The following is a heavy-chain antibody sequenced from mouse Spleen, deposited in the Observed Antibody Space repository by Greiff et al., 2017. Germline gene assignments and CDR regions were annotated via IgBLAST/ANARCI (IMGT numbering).Heavy chain of an antibody. Sequence: EVQLVESGGGLVKPGGSLKLSCAASGFTFSDYGMHWVRQAPEKGLEWVAYISSGSSTIYYADTVKGRFTISRDNAKNTLFLQMTSLRSEDTAMYYCARSPRYYTWFAYWGQGTLVTVSA. CDR2: ISSGSSTI. CDR3: ARSPRYYTWFAY. J-gene: IGHJ3*01. CDR1: GFTFSDYG. D-gene: IGHD2-12*01. V-gene: IGHV5-17*01.